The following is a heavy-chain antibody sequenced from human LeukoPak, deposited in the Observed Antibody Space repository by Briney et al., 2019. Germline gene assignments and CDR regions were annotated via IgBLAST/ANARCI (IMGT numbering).Heavy chain of an antibody. CDR3: ARYSSGCDY. CDR2: INPSGGST. J-gene: IGHJ4*02. V-gene: IGHV1-46*01. CDR1: GYTFTNSG. D-gene: IGHD3-22*01. Sequence: ASVKVSCKASGYTFTNSGISWVRQAPGQGLEWMGIINPSGGSTSYAQKFQGRVTMTRDTSTSTVYMELSSLRSDDTAVYYCARYSSGCDYWGQGTLVTVSS.